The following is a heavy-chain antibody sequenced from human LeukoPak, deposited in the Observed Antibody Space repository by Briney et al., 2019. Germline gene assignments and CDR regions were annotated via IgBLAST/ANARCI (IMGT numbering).Heavy chain of an antibody. Sequence: PGGSLRLSCADSGFTYSSCSMKWVRQAPGKELEWVSSISSSSSYIYYADSVKGRFTISRDNAKNSLYLQMNSLRAEDTAVYYCARDLTIAAAGYDYWGQGTLVTVSS. CDR3: ARDLTIAAAGYDY. CDR1: GFTYSSCS. V-gene: IGHV3-21*01. D-gene: IGHD6-13*01. CDR2: ISSSSSYI. J-gene: IGHJ4*02.